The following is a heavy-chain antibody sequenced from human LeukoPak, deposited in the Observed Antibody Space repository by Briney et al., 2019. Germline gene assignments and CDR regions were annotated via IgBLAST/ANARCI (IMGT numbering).Heavy chain of an antibody. CDR2: IWYDGSNK. V-gene: IGHV3-33*01. J-gene: IGHJ4*02. CDR1: GFTFSSYG. CDR3: ARTVGATSPFDY. D-gene: IGHD1-26*01. Sequence: GGSLRLSCAASGFTFSSYGMHWVRQAPGKGLEWVAVIWYDGSNKYYADSVKGRFTISRDNSKNTPYLQMNSLRAEDTAVYYCARTVGATSPFDYWGQGTLVTVSS.